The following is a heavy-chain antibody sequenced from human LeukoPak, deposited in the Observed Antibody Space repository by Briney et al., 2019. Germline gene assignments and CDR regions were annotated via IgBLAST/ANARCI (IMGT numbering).Heavy chain of an antibody. V-gene: IGHV4-59*08. Sequence: SETLSLTCTVSGDSISTYYWSWIRQPPGKGLEWIGYIYYSGSTNYNPSLKSRVTISVDTSKNQFSLKLSPVTATDTAVYYCARLLNSYGYTRFDYWGQGTLVTVSS. CDR3: ARLLNSYGYTRFDY. D-gene: IGHD5-18*01. CDR1: GDSISTYY. CDR2: IYYSGST. J-gene: IGHJ4*02.